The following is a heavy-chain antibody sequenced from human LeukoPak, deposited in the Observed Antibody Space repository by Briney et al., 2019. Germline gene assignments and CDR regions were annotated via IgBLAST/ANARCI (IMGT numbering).Heavy chain of an antibody. D-gene: IGHD3-10*01. J-gene: IGHJ4*02. CDR2: IKQDGSEK. CDR1: GFTFSSYW. Sequence: GGSLRLSCAASGFTFSSYWMSWVRQAPGKGLEWVANIKQDGSEKYYVDSVKGRFTISRDNAKNSLYLQMNSLRAEDTALYHCARDSLYHYYGSGSYYSLWGQGTLVTVSS. V-gene: IGHV3-7*03. CDR3: ARDSLYHYYGSGSYYSL.